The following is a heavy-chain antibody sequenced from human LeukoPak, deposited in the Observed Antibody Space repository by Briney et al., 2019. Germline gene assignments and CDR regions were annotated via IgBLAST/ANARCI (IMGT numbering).Heavy chain of an antibody. CDR2: INPDGSST. J-gene: IGHJ4*02. V-gene: IGHV3-74*01. CDR1: GFTFSSYW. D-gene: IGHD5-18*01. CDR3: ARVASLGYGFGY. Sequence: PGGSLRLSCAASGFTFSSYWVHWVRQAPGKGPVWVSRINPDGSSTSYADSVMGRFTISRDNAKNTLYLQMNSLRAEDTAVYYCARVASLGYGFGYWGQGTLVTVSS.